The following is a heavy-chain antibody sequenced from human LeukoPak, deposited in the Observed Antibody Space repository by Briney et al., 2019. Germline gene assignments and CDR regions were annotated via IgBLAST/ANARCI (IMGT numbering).Heavy chain of an antibody. CDR3: TTDVQWLVLGDFDY. CDR2: IKSKTDGGTT. CDR1: GFTFSNTW. D-gene: IGHD6-19*01. V-gene: IGHV3-15*01. J-gene: IGHJ4*02. Sequence: GGSLRLSCAASGFTFSNTWMSWVRQAPGKGLEWVGRIKSKTDGGTTDYAAPVKGRFTISRDDSKNTLYLQMNSLKTEDTAVYYCTTDVQWLVLGDFDYWGQGTLVTVSS.